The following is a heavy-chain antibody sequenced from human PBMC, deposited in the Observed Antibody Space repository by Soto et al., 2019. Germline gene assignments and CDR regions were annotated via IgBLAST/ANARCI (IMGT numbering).Heavy chain of an antibody. J-gene: IGHJ5*02. V-gene: IGHV1-8*01. D-gene: IGHD2-2*02. Sequence: QVQLVQSGAEVKKPGASVKVSCKASGYTFTSYDINWVRQATGQGLEWMGGMNPNSGNAGSAQKFQGRVTMTRNTSISTASRDLGSLRSEDTAVYYCARRAIEECFDPWGKVTVVTVSS. CDR2: MNPNSGNA. CDR3: ARRAIEECFDP. CDR1: GYTFTSYD.